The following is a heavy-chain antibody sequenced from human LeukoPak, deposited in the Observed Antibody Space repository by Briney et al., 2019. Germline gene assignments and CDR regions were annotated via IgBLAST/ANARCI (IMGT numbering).Heavy chain of an antibody. CDR1: GFTFSDYY. CDR3: ARDRWELRYYYYMDV. V-gene: IGHV3-11*04. D-gene: IGHD1-26*01. Sequence: GGSLRLSCAASGFTFSDYYMSWIRQAPGKGLEWVSYISSSGSTIYYADSVKGRFTISRDNAKNSLYLQMNSLRAEDTAVYYCARDRWELRYYYYMDVWGKGTTVTVSS. CDR2: ISSSGSTI. J-gene: IGHJ6*03.